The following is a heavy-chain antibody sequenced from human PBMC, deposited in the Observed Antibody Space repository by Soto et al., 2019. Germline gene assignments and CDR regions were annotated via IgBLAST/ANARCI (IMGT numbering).Heavy chain of an antibody. V-gene: IGHV3-73*01. J-gene: IGHJ4*02. CDR3: CRRDGISGD. D-gene: IGHD3-10*01. Sequence: EVQLVESGGGLVQPGGSLKLSCVGSGFTFSGSSMLWVRQASGKGLEWVGRIGSKASSYATAYTESVKGRFTISRDDSKNTAHLQMNSLKIEETAVYYCCRRDGISGDWGQGTLVTVSS. CDR1: GFTFSGSS. CDR2: IGSKASSYAT.